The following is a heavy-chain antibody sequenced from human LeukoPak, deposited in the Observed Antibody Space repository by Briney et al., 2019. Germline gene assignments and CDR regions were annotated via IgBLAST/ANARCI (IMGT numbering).Heavy chain of an antibody. CDR1: GYSVSSNSVA. D-gene: IGHD6-13*01. CDR2: TYYRSKWYN. Sequence: SQTLSLTFAISGYSVSSNSVAWNWIRQSPSRGLEWLGRTYYRSKWYNDYAVSVKSRITINPDTFKNQFSLQLNSVTPEDTAVYYCARGGYSSSWYNTRGGFDYWGQGTLVTVSS. V-gene: IGHV6-1*01. J-gene: IGHJ4*02. CDR3: ARGGYSSSWYNTRGGFDY.